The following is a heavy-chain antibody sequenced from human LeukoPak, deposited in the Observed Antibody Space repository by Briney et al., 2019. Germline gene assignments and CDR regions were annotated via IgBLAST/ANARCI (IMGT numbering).Heavy chain of an antibody. D-gene: IGHD2-2*01. CDR2: IRYDGSNK. V-gene: IGHV3-30*02. J-gene: IGHJ4*02. CDR3: ARISTSCFDY. Sequence: GGSLRLSCAAAGFTFSSYGMHSVRQAPGKGLEWVAFIRYDGSNKYYADSVKGRFTISRDNSKNTLYLQMNSLRAEDTAVYYCARISTSCFDYWGQGTLVTVSS. CDR1: GFTFSSYG.